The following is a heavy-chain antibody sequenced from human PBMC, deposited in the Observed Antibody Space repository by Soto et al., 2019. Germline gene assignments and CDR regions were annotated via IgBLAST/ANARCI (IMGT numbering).Heavy chain of an antibody. CDR3: AKGFIVVMTVIRPDDAFDV. Sequence: GGSLRLSSAASEFTLSAYGIKWVRQAPGKGLEWVAGISGGGGSTYYAGSVKGRFTISRDPSKNTVYLQMNSLRAEDTAVYYCAKGFIVVMTVIRPDDAFDVWGQGTMVTVSS. CDR2: ISGGGGST. CDR1: EFTLSAYG. V-gene: IGHV3-23*01. J-gene: IGHJ3*01. D-gene: IGHD2-21*02.